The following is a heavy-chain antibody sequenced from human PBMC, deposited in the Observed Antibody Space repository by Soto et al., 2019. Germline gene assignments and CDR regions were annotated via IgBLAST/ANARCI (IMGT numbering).Heavy chain of an antibody. V-gene: IGHV1-18*01. J-gene: IGHJ4*02. D-gene: IGHD3-3*01. Sequence: ASVKVSCKASGYTFTSYVISWVLQAPGQGHEWMGWISAYNGNTNYAQKLQGRVTMTTDTSTSTAYMELRSLRSDDTAVYYCARASITIFGVVMVVDYWGQGTLVTVSS. CDR1: GYTFTSYV. CDR2: ISAYNGNT. CDR3: ARASITIFGVVMVVDY.